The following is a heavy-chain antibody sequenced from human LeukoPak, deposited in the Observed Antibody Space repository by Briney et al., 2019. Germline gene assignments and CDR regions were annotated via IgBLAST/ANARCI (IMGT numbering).Heavy chain of an antibody. CDR3: ARTTSDGYNWNYYYYYGMDV. Sequence: SGPTLVNPTQTLTLTCTFSGFSLSTSGMCVSWIRQPPGKALEWLARIDWGDDKYYSTSLKTRLTISKDTSKNQVVLTMTNMDPVDTATYYCARTTSDGYNWNYYYYYGMDVWGQGTTVTVSS. J-gene: IGHJ6*02. D-gene: IGHD5-24*01. CDR2: IDWGDDK. V-gene: IGHV2-70*11. CDR1: GFSLSTSGMC.